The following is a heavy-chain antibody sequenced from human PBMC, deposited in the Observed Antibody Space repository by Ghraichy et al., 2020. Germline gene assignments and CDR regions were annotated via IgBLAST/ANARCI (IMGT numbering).Heavy chain of an antibody. Sequence: GALRLSCAASGFTFSSYAMSWVRQAPGKGLEWVSAISGSGGSTYYADSVKGRFTISRDNSKNTLYLQMNSLRAEDTAVYYCAKDRLGRFLAHAFDIWGQGTMVTVSS. CDR2: ISGSGGST. D-gene: IGHD3-3*01. CDR1: GFTFSSYA. CDR3: AKDRLGRFLAHAFDI. V-gene: IGHV3-23*01. J-gene: IGHJ3*02.